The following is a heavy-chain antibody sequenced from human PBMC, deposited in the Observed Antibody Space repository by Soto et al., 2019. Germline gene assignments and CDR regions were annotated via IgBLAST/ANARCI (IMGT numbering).Heavy chain of an antibody. CDR3: AKGKSTGDIDWFDP. J-gene: IGHJ5*02. V-gene: IGHV3-23*01. CDR2: LIGGHYGT. D-gene: IGHD3-10*01. CDR1: GFTLQNYA. Sequence: GSLRLSCTASGFTLQNYAMAWVRQAPGKGLEWVSTLIGGHYGTAYSYSVKGRFTVSRDNSKNCLYLQMNSLGVEDTAMYFCAKGKSTGDIDWFDPWGQGSLVTSPQ.